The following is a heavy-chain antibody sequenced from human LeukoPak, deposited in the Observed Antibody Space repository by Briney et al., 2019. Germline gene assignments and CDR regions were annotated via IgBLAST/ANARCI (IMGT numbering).Heavy chain of an antibody. CDR1: GFTFSNYG. D-gene: IGHD3-22*01. J-gene: IGHJ1*01. V-gene: IGHV3-30*18. CDR2: ISYDGRNT. Sequence: GRSLRLSCAASGFTFSNYGMHWVRQAPGKGLEWVAVISYDGRNTYYADPVKGRFTISRDNSKKTLYLQMNSLRAEDTAVYYCAKDSSSGYPFQDWGQGTLVTVSS. CDR3: AKDSSSGYPFQD.